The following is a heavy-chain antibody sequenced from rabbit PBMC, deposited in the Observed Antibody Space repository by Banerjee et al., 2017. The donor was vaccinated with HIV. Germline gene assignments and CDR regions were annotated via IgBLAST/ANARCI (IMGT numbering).Heavy chain of an antibody. V-gene: IGHV1S47*01. CDR1: GFDFSNNA. Sequence: QEQLVESGGGLVQPEGSLTLTCKASGFDFSNNAMCWVRQAPGKGLEWIASIDTGDGSTYYASWAKGRFTISKTSSTTVTLQMTSLTAADTATYFCARTFSSDFDFWGPGTLVTVS. J-gene: IGHJ4*01. CDR3: ARTFSSDFDF. CDR2: IDTGDGST. D-gene: IGHD1-1*01.